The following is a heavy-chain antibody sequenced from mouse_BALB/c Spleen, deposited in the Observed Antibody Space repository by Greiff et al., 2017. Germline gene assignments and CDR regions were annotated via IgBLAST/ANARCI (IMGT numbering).Heavy chain of an antibody. CDR1: GYTFTSYY. J-gene: IGHJ3*01. CDR3: TRGNGYDGWFAY. D-gene: IGHD2-2*01. V-gene: IGHV1S81*02. CDR2: INPSNGGT. Sequence: VKLMESGAELVKPGASVKLSCKASGYTFTSYYMYWVKQRPGQGLEWIGEINPSNGGTNFNEKFKSKATLTVDKSSSTAYMQLSSLTSEDSAVYYCTRGNGYDGWFAYWGQGTLVTVSA.